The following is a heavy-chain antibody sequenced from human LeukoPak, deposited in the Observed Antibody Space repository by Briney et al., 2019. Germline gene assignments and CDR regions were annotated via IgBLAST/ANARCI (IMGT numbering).Heavy chain of an antibody. V-gene: IGHV3-30*02. CDR2: IRYDGSNK. CDR3: TRDEGSFDY. CDR1: GFTFNSYG. Sequence: GGSLRLSCAASGFTFNSYGMHWVRQAPGKGLEWVAFIRYDGSNKYDADSVKGRFTISRDNSKNTLYLQMNSLRAEDTAVYYCTRDEGSFDYWGQGTLVTVSS. J-gene: IGHJ4*02.